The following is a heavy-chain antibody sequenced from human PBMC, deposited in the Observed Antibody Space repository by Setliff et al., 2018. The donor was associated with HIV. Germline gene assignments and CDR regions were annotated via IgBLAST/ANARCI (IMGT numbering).Heavy chain of an antibody. CDR1: GYTFNSYG. V-gene: IGHV7-4-1*02. Sequence: VSCKASGYTFNSYGINWVRQAPGQGLEWMGWINTVTGNPTYAQGFTGRFVFSLDTSVSTAYLQISSLKAEDSAVYYCARRMEMTPIGYWGQGTLVTVSS. CDR2: INTVTGNP. J-gene: IGHJ4*02. CDR3: ARRMEMTPIGY. D-gene: IGHD2-15*01.